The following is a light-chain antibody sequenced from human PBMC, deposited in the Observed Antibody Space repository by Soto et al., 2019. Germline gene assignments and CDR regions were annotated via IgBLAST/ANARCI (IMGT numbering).Light chain of an antibody. CDR3: GSYAGSNNML. CDR1: SNDIGGSNF. CDR2: EVT. V-gene: IGLV2-8*01. J-gene: IGLJ2*01. Sequence: QSALTQPPSASGSPGQSVTISCTGTSNDIGGSNFVSWYQQHPDKAPKLIIYEVTKRPPGVPDRFSAFKSGNTASLTVSGLQPEDEADYYCGSYAGSNNMLFGGGTKVTVL.